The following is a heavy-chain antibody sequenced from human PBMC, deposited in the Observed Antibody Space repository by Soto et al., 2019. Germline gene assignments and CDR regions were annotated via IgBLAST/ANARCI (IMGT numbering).Heavy chain of an antibody. J-gene: IGHJ4*02. CDR2: ISSGSTYF. CDR1: GFTFSIST. D-gene: IGHD6-13*01. Sequence: EVQLVESGGGLVKSGGSLTLSCAASGFTFSISTMIWVRQAPGKRLEWVSSISSGSTYFYYADSVKGRFSISRDNAKRSLFLQMNSLRVEDTAVYYCARGDGTGLHSSGWSPRFCGQGTLVTVSS. V-gene: IGHV3-21*01. CDR3: ARGDGTGLHSSGWSPRF.